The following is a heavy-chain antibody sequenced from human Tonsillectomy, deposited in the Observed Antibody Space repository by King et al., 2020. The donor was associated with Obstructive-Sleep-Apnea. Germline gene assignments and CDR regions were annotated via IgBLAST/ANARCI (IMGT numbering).Heavy chain of an antibody. V-gene: IGHV4-39*07. J-gene: IGHJ4*02. CDR1: GGSISSSSYY. Sequence: VQLQESGPGLVKPSETLSLSCTVSGGSISSSSYYWGWIRQPPGKGLEWIGSIYYSGSTYSNPSLKSRVTISVDTSKNQFSLKLSSVTAADTAVYYCARSGYFDWLNYFDYWGQGTLVTVSS. CDR3: ARSGYFDWLNYFDY. CDR2: IYYSGST. D-gene: IGHD3-9*01.